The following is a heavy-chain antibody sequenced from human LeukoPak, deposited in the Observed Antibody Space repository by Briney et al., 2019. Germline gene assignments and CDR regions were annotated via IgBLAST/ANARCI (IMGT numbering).Heavy chain of an antibody. CDR1: GGSISGRSYY. V-gene: IGHV4-39*02. Sequence: SETLSLTCTVSGGSISGRSYYWGWIRQPPGGGLEWIGSLYFTGTTYYNPSLKSRVSISVDTSKIHFSVRLTSVTAADTAIYYCTRRAWDLGNDAFDIWGQGTMVTVPS. CDR2: LYFTGTT. D-gene: IGHD1-26*01. CDR3: TRRAWDLGNDAFDI. J-gene: IGHJ3*02.